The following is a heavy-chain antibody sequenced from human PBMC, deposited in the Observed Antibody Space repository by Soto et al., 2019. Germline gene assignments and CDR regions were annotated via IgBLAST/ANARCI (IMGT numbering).Heavy chain of an antibody. CDR2: ISTSIRTM. V-gene: IGHV3-48*02. J-gene: IGHJ4*02. Sequence: PGGSLRLSCAASGFTFSDYPMNWVRQAPGKGLEWISYISTSIRTMYYADSVKSRFTISRDNAENSLYLQMNSLRDEDTAIYYCARGTYSGSHYFSYWGQGTLVTVSS. D-gene: IGHD1-26*01. CDR3: ARGTYSGSHYFSY. CDR1: GFTFSDYP.